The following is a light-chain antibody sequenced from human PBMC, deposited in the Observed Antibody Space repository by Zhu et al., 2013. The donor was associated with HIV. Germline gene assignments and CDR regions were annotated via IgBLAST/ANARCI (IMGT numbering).Light chain of an antibody. V-gene: IGLV1-47*01. J-gene: IGLJ2*01. CDR2: RSD. CDR1: NSNIGRNY. Sequence: QSVLTQSPSASGTPGQRVAISCSGSNSNIGRNYVYWYQQLPGTAPKLLILRSDQRPSGVPDRFSGTKTGTSASLAISGLRSEDEAEYSCATWDDSLSGVVFGGGTKLTVL. CDR3: ATWDDSLSGVV.